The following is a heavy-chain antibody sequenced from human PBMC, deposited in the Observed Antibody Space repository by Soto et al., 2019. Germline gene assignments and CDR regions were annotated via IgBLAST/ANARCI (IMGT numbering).Heavy chain of an antibody. CDR1: GYTFTSYD. CDR2: MNPNSGNT. V-gene: IGHV1-8*01. D-gene: IGHD3-10*01. J-gene: IGHJ5*02. CDR3: ARGRGTMVRGVSKGYWFDP. Sequence: QVQLVQSGAEVKKPGASVKVSCKASGYTFTSYDINWVRQATGQGLEWMGWMNPNSGNTGYAQKFQGRVTMTRNTSISTAYMELSSLRSEDTAVYYCARGRGTMVRGVSKGYWFDPWGQGTLVTVSS.